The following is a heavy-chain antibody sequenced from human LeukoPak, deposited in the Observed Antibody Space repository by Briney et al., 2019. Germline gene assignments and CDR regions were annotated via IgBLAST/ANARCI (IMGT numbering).Heavy chain of an antibody. CDR3: ARDRVWGYFDY. CDR2: ISSSSSTI. CDR1: GFTFSSYS. Sequence: RSGGSLRLSCAASGFTFSSYSMNWVRQAPGKGLEWVSYISSSSSTISDADSVKGRFTISRDNAKNSLYLQMNSLRVEDTAVYYCARDRVWGYFDYWGQGTLVTVSS. V-gene: IGHV3-48*01. D-gene: IGHD2-8*01. J-gene: IGHJ4*02.